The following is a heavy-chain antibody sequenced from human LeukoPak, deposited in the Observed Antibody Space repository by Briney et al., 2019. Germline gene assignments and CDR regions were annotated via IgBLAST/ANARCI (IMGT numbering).Heavy chain of an antibody. D-gene: IGHD3-16*01. V-gene: IGHV3-7*03. CDR2: INADGSAK. CDR3: AKGGHLDD. J-gene: IGHJ4*02. Sequence: GGSLRLSCGASGFPFSIYWMSWVRQAPGKGLEWVANINADGSAKYSVDSVKGRFTVPRDNGNNSLYLQMNSLRAEDTAVYYCAKGGHLDDWGQGTLVTVSS. CDR1: GFPFSIYW.